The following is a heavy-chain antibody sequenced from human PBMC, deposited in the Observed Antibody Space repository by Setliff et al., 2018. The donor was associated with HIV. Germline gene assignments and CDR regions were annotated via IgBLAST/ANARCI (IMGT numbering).Heavy chain of an antibody. CDR1: GYSISSSNW. V-gene: IGHV4-28*01. CDR2: VDYSGST. CDR3: ARSTVGIRGVVRGYYYYYMDV. Sequence: SETLSLTCTVSGYSISSSNWWGWIRQTPGKGLEWIGYVDYSGSTYYNPSLESRVTMSVDTSKNQFSLKLTSVTAVDTAAYYCARSTVGIRGVVRGYYYYYMDVWGKGTTVTVSS. D-gene: IGHD3-10*01. J-gene: IGHJ6*03.